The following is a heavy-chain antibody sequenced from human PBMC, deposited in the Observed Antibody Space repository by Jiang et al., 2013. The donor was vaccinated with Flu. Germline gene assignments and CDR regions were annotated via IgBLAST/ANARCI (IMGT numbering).Heavy chain of an antibody. CDR2: ISAYNGNT. CDR1: GYTFTSYG. D-gene: IGHD4-11*01. Sequence: GAEVKKPGASVKVSCKASGYTFTSYGISWVRQAPGQGLEWMGWISAYNGNTNYAQKLQGRVTMTTDTSTSTAYMELRSLRSDDTAVYYCARVATVTTRDYYYYYGMDVWGQGTTVTVSS. V-gene: IGHV1-18*01. J-gene: IGHJ6*02. CDR3: ARVATVTTRDYYYYYGMDV.